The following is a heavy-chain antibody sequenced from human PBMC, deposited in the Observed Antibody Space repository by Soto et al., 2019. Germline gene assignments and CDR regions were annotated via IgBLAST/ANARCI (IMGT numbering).Heavy chain of an antibody. D-gene: IGHD3-3*01. CDR1: GDSISRYY. CDR3: ARGLRFYYYFDL. J-gene: IGHJ2*01. V-gene: IGHV4-59*12. Sequence: QVQLQESGPGLVKPSETLSLTCTVSGDSISRYYWSWIRQPPGKGLEWVGYIFYNGNTKYNPSLKSRLTISVDTSKNHFSLKLNSVTAADTAVYYCARGLRFYYYFDLWGRGTLVTVSS. CDR2: IFYNGNT.